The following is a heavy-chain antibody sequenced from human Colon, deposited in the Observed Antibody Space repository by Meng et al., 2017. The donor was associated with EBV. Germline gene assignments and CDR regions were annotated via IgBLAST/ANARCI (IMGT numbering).Heavy chain of an antibody. D-gene: IGHD2-2*01. Sequence: VQLRESGPGLVEPSGTLSLTCAVSGGSISTSDWWSWVRQPPGKGLEWIGEIYRGGGTNYNPSFKSRVTISVDTSNNHFSLKLSYVTAADTAVYYCARVRVIPAAVGFDYWGQGTLVTVSS. CDR3: ARVRVIPAAVGFDY. J-gene: IGHJ4*02. V-gene: IGHV4-4*02. CDR2: IYRGGGT. CDR1: GGSISTSDW.